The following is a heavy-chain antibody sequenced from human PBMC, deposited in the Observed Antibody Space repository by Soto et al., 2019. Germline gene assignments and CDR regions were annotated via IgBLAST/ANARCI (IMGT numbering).Heavy chain of an antibody. V-gene: IGHV4-34*01. CDR1: GGSFSGYY. CDR2: INHSGST. J-gene: IGHJ4*02. D-gene: IGHD3-16*02. CDR3: ARGGDYIWGSYHLDFDY. Sequence: QVQLQQWGAGLLKPSETLSLTCAVYGGSFSGYYWSWIRQPPGKGLEWIGEINHSGSTNYNPSLKSRVTISVDTSKNQFSLKLSSVTAADTAVYYCARGGDYIWGSYHLDFDYWGQGTLVTVSS.